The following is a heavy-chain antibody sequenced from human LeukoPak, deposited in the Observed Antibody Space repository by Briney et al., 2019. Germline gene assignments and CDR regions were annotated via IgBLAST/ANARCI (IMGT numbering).Heavy chain of an antibody. CDR1: GGTFSNYA. V-gene: IGHV1-69*13. J-gene: IGHJ4*02. CDR2: ITPIFGTA. D-gene: IGHD5-18*01. CDR3: ARASSDDTAMATPFAY. Sequence: ASLKVSCKASGGTFSNYAINWVRQAPGQGLEWMGGITPIFGTANYVQKFQGRVTLTADETTSPAYTEMSRVRSEDTAIYYCARASSDDTAMATPFAYWGQGTLVTVSS.